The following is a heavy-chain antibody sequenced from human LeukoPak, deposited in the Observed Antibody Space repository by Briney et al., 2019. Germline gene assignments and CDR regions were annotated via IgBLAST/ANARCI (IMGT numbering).Heavy chain of an antibody. CDR2: INPNSGGT. Sequence: ASVKVSCKASGYTFTGYYMHWVRQAPGQGLEWMGWINPNSGGTNYAQKFQGRVTMTRDTSISTAYMELSRLRSDEKAVYYCWRNGRRVRGVIIKGPQDYWGQGTLVTVSS. D-gene: IGHD3-10*01. CDR3: WRNGRRVRGVIIKGPQDY. J-gene: IGHJ4*02. CDR1: GYTFTGYY. V-gene: IGHV1-2*02.